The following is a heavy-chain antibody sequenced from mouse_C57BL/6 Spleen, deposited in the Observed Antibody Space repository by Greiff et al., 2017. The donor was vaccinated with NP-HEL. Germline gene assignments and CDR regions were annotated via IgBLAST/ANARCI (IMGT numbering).Heavy chain of an antibody. V-gene: IGHV8-12*01. D-gene: IGHD2-4*01. CDR1: GFSLSTSGMG. CDR2: IYWDDDK. CDR3: ARSERGPYDYEGFAY. J-gene: IGHJ3*01. Sequence: QVTLKVSGPGILQSSQTLSLTCSFSGFSLSTSGMGVSWIRQPSGKGLEWLAHIYWDDDKRYNPSLKRRLTISKDTSSNQVFLKITSVDTADTATYYCARSERGPYDYEGFAYWGQGTLVTVSA.